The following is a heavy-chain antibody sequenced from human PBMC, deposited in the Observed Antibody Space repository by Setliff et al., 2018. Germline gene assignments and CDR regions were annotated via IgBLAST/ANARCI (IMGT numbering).Heavy chain of an antibody. CDR3: ARVGHAFDI. CDR1: GGSISSHY. J-gene: IGHJ3*02. D-gene: IGHD3-3*01. V-gene: IGHV4-59*11. CDR2: IYYSGST. Sequence: SETLSLTCTVSGGSISSHYWSWVRQPPGKGLEWIGYIYYSGSTNYNPSLKSRVTISVDTSKNQFSLKLSSVTAADTAVYYCARVGHAFDIWGQGTMVTV.